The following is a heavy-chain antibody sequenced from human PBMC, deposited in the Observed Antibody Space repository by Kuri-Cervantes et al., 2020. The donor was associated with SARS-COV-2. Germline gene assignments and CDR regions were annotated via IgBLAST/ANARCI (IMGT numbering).Heavy chain of an antibody. CDR1: GFTFSSYA. CDR3: AKDLSGSYYFDY. Sequence: GSLRLSCAASGFTFSSYAMSWVRQAPGRGLEWVSAISGSGGSTYYADSVKGRFTISRDNSKNTLYLQMNSLRAEDTAVYYCAKDLSGSYYFDYWGQGTLVTVSS. J-gene: IGHJ4*02. CDR2: ISGSGGST. V-gene: IGHV3-23*01. D-gene: IGHD1-26*01.